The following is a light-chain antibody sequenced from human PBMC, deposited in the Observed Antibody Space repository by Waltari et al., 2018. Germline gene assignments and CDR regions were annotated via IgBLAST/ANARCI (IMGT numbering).Light chain of an antibody. V-gene: IGLV4-69*01. J-gene: IGLJ3*02. CDR2: LNSYGSH. CDR1: SGHSSYA. Sequence: QLVLTQSPSASASLGASVKLTCTLSSGHSSYAIAWHQQQPEKGPRYLMKLNSYGSHSKGDGCPDRFSGSSSGAEGYLTISSRQSEDEADDYCQTWGTGSRVFGGGTKLTVL. CDR3: QTWGTGSRV.